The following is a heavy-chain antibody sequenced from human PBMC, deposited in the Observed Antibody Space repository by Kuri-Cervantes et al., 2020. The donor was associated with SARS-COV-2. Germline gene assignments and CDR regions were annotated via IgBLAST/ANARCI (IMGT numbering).Heavy chain of an antibody. CDR2: ISAYNGNT. CDR1: GYTFTSYG. V-gene: IGHV1-18*01. Sequence: ASVKVSCKASGYTFTSYGISWVRQAPGQGLEWMGWISAYNGNTNYAQKLQGRVTMTTDTSTSTAYMELRSLRSDDTAVYYCAREGPDYYDSSGHTGECYFDYWGQGTLVTVSS. CDR3: AREGPDYYDSSGHTGECYFDY. D-gene: IGHD3-22*01. J-gene: IGHJ4*02.